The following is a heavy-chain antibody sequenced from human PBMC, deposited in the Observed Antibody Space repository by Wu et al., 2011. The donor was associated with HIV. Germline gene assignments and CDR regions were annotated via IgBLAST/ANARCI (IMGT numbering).Heavy chain of an antibody. CDR3: ASRYCSSTSCYGYYYYMDV. Sequence: QVQLVQSGAEVKKPGSSVKVSCKASGGTFSSYAISWVRQAPGQGLEWMGGIIPIFGTANYAQKFQGRVTITADKSTSTAYMELSSLRSEDTAVYYCASRYCSSTSCYGYYYYMDVWGKGTTVTVSS. CDR2: IIPIFGTA. D-gene: IGHD2-2*01. V-gene: IGHV1-69*06. J-gene: IGHJ6*03. CDR1: GGTFSSYA.